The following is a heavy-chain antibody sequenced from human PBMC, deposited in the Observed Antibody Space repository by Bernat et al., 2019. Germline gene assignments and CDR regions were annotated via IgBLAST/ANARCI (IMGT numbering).Heavy chain of an antibody. CDR2: IKRKTDGGTT. Sequence: EVQLVESGGGLVKPGGSLRLSCAASGFTFSNAWMSWVRQAPGKGLEWVGRIKRKTDGGTTDYAAPVKGRFTISRDDSKNTLYLQMNSLKTEETAGYYCTPQVSDGDYWGQGTLVTVSS. V-gene: IGHV3-15*01. CDR3: TPQVSDGDY. D-gene: IGHD5-24*01. CDR1: GFTFSNAW. J-gene: IGHJ4*02.